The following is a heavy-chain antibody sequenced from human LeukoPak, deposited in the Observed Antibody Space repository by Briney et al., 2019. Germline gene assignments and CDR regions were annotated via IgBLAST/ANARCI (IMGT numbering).Heavy chain of an antibody. J-gene: IGHJ4*02. CDR1: GFTFSSYA. V-gene: IGHV3-30*14. CDR3: ARDSSGIVGASGFDY. D-gene: IGHD1-26*01. CDR2: ISSDGSNK. Sequence: GGSLRLSCAASGFTFSSYAMHWVRQAPGKGLEWVAVISSDGSNKYYADSVKGRFTISRDNSKNTLYLQMNSLRAEDTAVYYCARDSSGIVGASGFDYWGQGTLVTVSS.